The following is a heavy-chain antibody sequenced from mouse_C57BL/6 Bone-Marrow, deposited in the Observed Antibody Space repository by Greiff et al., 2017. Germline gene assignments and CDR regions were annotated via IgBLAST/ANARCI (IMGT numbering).Heavy chain of an antibody. CDR3: VSNYDYYAMDY. CDR2: ISNGGGSS. V-gene: IGHV5-12*01. J-gene: IGHJ4*01. CDR1: GFTFSDYY. D-gene: IGHD2-5*01. Sequence: EVHLVESGGGLVQPGGPLKLSCAASGFTFSDYYMYWVRQTPEKRLEWVAYISNGGGSSYYPATVKGRFTISIDNAKNTLYLQMSILKSENTAMYYCVSNYDYYAMDYWGQGTSVTVSS.